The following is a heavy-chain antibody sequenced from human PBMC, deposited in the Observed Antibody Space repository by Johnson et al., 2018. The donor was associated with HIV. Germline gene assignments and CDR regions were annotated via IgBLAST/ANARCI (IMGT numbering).Heavy chain of an antibody. V-gene: IGHV3-7*03. CDR1: GFTFSSYW. J-gene: IGHJ3*02. D-gene: IGHD6-6*01. Sequence: VQLVESGGGLVQPGGSLRLSCAASGFTFSSYWMSWVRQAPGNGLEWVANIKQDGSEKYYVDSVKGRFTISRDNAKNSLYLQMNSLRAEDTAVYYCASLVGSSSGEAFDIWGQGTMVTVSS. CDR2: IKQDGSEK. CDR3: ASLVGSSSGEAFDI.